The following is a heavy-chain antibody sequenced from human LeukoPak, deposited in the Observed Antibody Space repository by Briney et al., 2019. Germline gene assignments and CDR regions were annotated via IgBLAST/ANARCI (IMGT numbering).Heavy chain of an antibody. D-gene: IGHD3-3*01. CDR2: INHSGST. V-gene: IGHV4-34*01. J-gene: IGHJ4*02. CDR3: ARGAEYYAIWRGYAGYSDY. CDR1: GGSFSGYY. Sequence: SETLSLTCAVYGGSFSGYYRSWIRQPPGKGLEWIGEINHSGSTNYNPSLKSRVTISVDTSKNQLSLKLTSVTAADTAVYFCARGAEYYAIWRGYAGYSDYWGQGISVTVSS.